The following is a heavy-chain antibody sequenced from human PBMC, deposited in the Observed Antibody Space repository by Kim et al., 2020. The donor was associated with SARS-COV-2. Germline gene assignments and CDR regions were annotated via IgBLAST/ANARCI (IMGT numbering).Heavy chain of an antibody. D-gene: IGHD3-22*01. CDR2: INHSGST. CDR3: ARGRVTMRY. V-gene: IGHV4-34*01. J-gene: IGHJ4*02. Sequence: SETLSLTCAVYGGSFSGYYWSWIRQPPGKGLEWIGEINHSGSTNYNPSLKSRVTISVDTSKNQFSLKLSSVTAADTAVYYCARGRVTMRYWGQGTLVAVS. CDR1: GGSFSGYY.